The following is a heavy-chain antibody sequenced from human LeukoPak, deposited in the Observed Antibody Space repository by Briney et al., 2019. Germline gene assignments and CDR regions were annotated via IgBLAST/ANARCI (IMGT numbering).Heavy chain of an antibody. V-gene: IGHV1-69*13. J-gene: IGHJ3*02. CDR2: IIPIFGTA. D-gene: IGHD3-3*01. CDR3: AIPLEWLSPSAGGGPDAFDI. Sequence: SVKVSCKASGYTFTSYGISWVRQAPGQGLEWMGGIIPIFGTANYAQKFQGRVTITADESTSTAYMELSSLRSEDTAVYYCAIPLEWLSPSAGGGPDAFDIWGQGTMVTVSS. CDR1: GYTFTSYG.